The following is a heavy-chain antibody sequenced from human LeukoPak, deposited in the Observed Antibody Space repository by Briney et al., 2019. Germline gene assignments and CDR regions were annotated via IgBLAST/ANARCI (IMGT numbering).Heavy chain of an antibody. CDR3: AREERSYYYDSSGYYSAFDI. Sequence: QPGRSLRLSCAASGFTFSSYGMHWVRQAPGKGLEWVAVIWYDGSNKYYADSVKGRFTISRDNSKNTLYLQMNSLRAEDTAVYYCAREERSYYYDSSGYYSAFDIWGQGTMVTVSS. CDR1: GFTFSSYG. J-gene: IGHJ3*02. CDR2: IWYDGSNK. D-gene: IGHD3-22*01. V-gene: IGHV3-33*01.